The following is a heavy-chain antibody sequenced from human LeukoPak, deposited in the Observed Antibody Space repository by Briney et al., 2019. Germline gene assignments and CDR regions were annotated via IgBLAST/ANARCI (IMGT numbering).Heavy chain of an antibody. Sequence: GRSLRLSCAASGFTFDDYAMHWVRQAPGKGLEWVSGISVSGGSIYYADSVTGRFTISRDNSKDTLYLQMNSLRAEDTALYYCAKEHSVLTMMRGLDSWGQGTLVTVSS. CDR3: AKEHSVLTMMRGLDS. V-gene: IGHV3-23*01. D-gene: IGHD3-22*01. J-gene: IGHJ4*02. CDR2: ISVSGGSI. CDR1: GFTFDDYA.